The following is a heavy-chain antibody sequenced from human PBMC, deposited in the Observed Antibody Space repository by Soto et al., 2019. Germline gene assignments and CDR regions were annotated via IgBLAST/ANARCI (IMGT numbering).Heavy chain of an antibody. Sequence: ASVKVSCKASGFTFTSSAVQWVRQARGQRLEWIGWIVVGSGNTNYAQKFQERVTITRDMSTSTAYMELSSLRSEDTAVYYCAADSAVGQRFLDWYLAMDVWGQGTTVTVSS. CDR1: GFTFTSSA. CDR2: IVVGSGNT. D-gene: IGHD3-3*01. CDR3: AADSAVGQRFLDWYLAMDV. V-gene: IGHV1-58*01. J-gene: IGHJ6*02.